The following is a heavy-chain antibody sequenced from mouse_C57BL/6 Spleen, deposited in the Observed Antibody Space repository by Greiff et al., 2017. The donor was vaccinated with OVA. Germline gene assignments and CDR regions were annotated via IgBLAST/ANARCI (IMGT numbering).Heavy chain of an antibody. Sequence: VQLQQSGAELVKPGASVKLSCTASGFNIKDYYMHWVKQRTEQGLEWIGRIDPEDGETKSATKFQGKATITADTSSNTAYLQLSSLTSDDTAVYYCAAMVTNFDYWGQGTTLTVSS. CDR2: IDPEDGET. J-gene: IGHJ2*01. D-gene: IGHD2-2*01. V-gene: IGHV14-2*01. CDR1: GFNIKDYY. CDR3: AAMVTNFDY.